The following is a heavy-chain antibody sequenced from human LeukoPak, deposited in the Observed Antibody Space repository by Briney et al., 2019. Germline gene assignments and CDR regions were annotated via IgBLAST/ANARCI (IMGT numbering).Heavy chain of an antibody. CDR3: ARDREAYCSSTICYSYYYYGMDV. V-gene: IGHV3-21*01. CDR1: GFTFSSYS. CDR2: ISSSSSYI. J-gene: IGHJ6*02. Sequence: GGSLRLSCAASGFTFSSYSMNWVRQAPGKGLEWVSSISSSSSYIYYADSVKGRFTISRDNAKNSLYLQMNSLRAEDTAVYYCARDREAYCSSTICYSYYYYGMDVWGQGTTVTVSS. D-gene: IGHD2-2*01.